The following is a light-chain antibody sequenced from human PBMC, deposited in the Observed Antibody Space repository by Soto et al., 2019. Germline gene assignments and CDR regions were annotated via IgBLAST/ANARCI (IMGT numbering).Light chain of an antibody. CDR1: QSVSSY. J-gene: IGKJ5*01. V-gene: IGKV3-11*01. Sequence: EIGLTKSPATLSLSPGERATLSCRASQSVSSYLAWYQQKPGQAPRLLIYDASNRATGIPARFSGSGSGTDFTLTISSLEPEDFAVYYCQQRSNWPLTFGQGTRLEIK. CDR2: DAS. CDR3: QQRSNWPLT.